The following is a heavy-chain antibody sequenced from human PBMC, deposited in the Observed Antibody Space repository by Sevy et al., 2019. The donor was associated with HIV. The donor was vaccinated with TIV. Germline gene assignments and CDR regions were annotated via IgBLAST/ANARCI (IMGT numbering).Heavy chain of an antibody. V-gene: IGHV3-48*03. CDR1: GFIFSSYE. Sequence: GSLRLSGAASGFIFSSYEMSWVRKAPGKGLEWVSPISQSGGTTYYSDSVKGRFTISRDNAKNSLYLQMNSLRAEDTAIYYCARDLPPSATTVAHFDYRGQGTLVTVSS. CDR2: ISQSGGTT. J-gene: IGHJ4*02. D-gene: IGHD4-17*01. CDR3: ARDLPPSATTVAHFDY.